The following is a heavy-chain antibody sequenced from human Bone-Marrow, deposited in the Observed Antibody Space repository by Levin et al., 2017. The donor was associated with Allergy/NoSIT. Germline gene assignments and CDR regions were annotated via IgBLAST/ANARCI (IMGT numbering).Heavy chain of an antibody. J-gene: IGHJ3*02. D-gene: IGHD3-3*01. Sequence: PGGSLRLSCTASGFTFGDYAMSWVRQAPGKGLEWVGFIRSKAYGGTTEYAASVKGRFTISRDDSKSIAYLQMNSLKTEDTAVYYCTRVGRFLEWFRGADHYDAFDIWGQGTMVTVSS. V-gene: IGHV3-49*04. CDR1: GFTFGDYA. CDR3: TRVGRFLEWFRGADHYDAFDI. CDR2: IRSKAYGGTT.